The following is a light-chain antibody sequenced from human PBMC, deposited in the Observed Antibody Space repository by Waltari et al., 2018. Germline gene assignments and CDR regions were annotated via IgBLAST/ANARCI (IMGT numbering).Light chain of an antibody. J-gene: IGLJ2*01. Sequence: QAVVTQEPSLTVSPGGTVTLTCGSSTGAVTTGHYPYWFQQKPGEAPTTPIFDSTNTPSKTPARFAGSLLGGKSALTLSGALPEDEAAYYCMLSYGAVRVFGGGTKLTVL. CDR2: DST. CDR1: TGAVTTGHY. CDR3: MLSYGAVRV. V-gene: IGLV7-46*01.